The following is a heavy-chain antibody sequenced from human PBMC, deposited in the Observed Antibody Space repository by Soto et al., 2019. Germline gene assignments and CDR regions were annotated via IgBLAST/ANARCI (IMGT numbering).Heavy chain of an antibody. D-gene: IGHD6-6*01. Sequence: GGSLRLSCAASGFTSSDYAMNWVRQAPGKGLEWVSGISGSGVSTYYADSVKGRFTISRDNSENTLYLQMNSLGAEDTAVYFCVKDRSSSSPRYFDYWGQGTLVTVSS. J-gene: IGHJ4*02. CDR1: GFTSSDYA. CDR3: VKDRSSSSPRYFDY. CDR2: ISGSGVST. V-gene: IGHV3-23*01.